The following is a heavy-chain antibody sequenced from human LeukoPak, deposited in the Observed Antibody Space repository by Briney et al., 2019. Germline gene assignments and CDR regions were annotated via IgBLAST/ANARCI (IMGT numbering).Heavy chain of an antibody. CDR3: ARAVQLWLYYFDY. Sequence: SETLSLTCAVYGGSFSGYYWSWIRQPPGKGLEWIGEINHSGSTYYNPSLKSRVTISVDTSKNQFSLKLSSVTAADTAVYYCARAVQLWLYYFDYWGQGTLVTVSS. CDR1: GGSFSGYY. D-gene: IGHD5-18*01. J-gene: IGHJ4*02. V-gene: IGHV4-34*09. CDR2: INHSGST.